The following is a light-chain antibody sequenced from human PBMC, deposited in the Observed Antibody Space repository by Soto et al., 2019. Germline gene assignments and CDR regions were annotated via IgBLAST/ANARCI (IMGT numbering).Light chain of an antibody. CDR3: QQYNTYPGT. J-gene: IGKJ1*01. CDR2: DAS. Sequence: DIQMTQSPSTLSASVGERVTITCRASQSISSWLAWYQQKPGKAPKLLIYDASSLESGVPSSFSGSGSGTEFTLTISSLQPDDFATYYCQQYNTYPGTFGQGTKVEIK. CDR1: QSISSW. V-gene: IGKV1-5*01.